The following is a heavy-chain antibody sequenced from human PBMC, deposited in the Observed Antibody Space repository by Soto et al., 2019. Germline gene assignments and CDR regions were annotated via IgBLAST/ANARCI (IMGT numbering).Heavy chain of an antibody. J-gene: IGHJ6*02. V-gene: IGHV1-69*01. CDR2: IIPIFGTA. D-gene: IGHD3-10*01. CDR3: ARGLWFGELYDYYGMDV. CDR1: GGTFSSYA. Sequence: QVQLVQSGAEVKKPGSSVKVSCKASGGTFSSYAISWVRQAPGQGLEWRGGIIPIFGTANYAQKFQGRVTITADESTITAYMELSSLRSEDTAVYYCARGLWFGELYDYYGMDVWGQGTTVTVSS.